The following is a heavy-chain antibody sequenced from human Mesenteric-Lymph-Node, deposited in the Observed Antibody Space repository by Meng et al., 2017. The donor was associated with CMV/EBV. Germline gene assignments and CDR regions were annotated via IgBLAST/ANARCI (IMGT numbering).Heavy chain of an antibody. D-gene: IGHD3-10*01. CDR3: ARGDQGSPYGMDV. J-gene: IGHJ6*02. V-gene: IGHV3-21*01. CDR1: GFIFSDYT. CDR2: ISSSGSII. Sequence: GGSLRLSCAASGFIFSDYTVNWVRQAPGKGLEWLSSISSSGSIIYYADSVQGRFTISRDNAKNSLYLQMNSLRAEDTAVYYCARGDQGSPYGMDVWGQGTTVTVSS.